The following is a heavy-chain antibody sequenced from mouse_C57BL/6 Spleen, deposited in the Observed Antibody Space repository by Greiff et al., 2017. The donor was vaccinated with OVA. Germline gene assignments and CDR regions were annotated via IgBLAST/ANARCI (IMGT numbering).Heavy chain of an antibody. CDR1: GFTFSDYG. Sequence: EVKLVESGGGLVKPGGSLKLSCAASGFTFSDYGMHWVRQAPEKGLEWVAYISSGSSTIYYADTVKGRFTISRDNAKNTLFLQMTSLRSEDTAMYYCAGYGSSEYYFDYWGQGTTLTVSS. V-gene: IGHV5-17*01. D-gene: IGHD1-1*01. CDR3: AGYGSSEYYFDY. J-gene: IGHJ2*01. CDR2: ISSGSSTI.